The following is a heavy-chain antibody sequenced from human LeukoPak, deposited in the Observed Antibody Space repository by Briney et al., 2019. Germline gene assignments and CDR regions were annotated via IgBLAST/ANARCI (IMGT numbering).Heavy chain of an antibody. CDR3: AKFTYYYDSSGSVNDAFDI. CDR2: ISYDGSNK. D-gene: IGHD3-22*01. CDR1: GFTFSNSG. J-gene: IGHJ3*02. V-gene: IGHV3-30*18. Sequence: GGSLRLSCAASGFTFSNSGMHWVRQAPGKGLEWVAVISYDGSNKYYADSVKGRFTISRDNSKNTLYLQMNSLRAEDTAVYYCAKFTYYYDSSGSVNDAFDIWGQGTMVTVSS.